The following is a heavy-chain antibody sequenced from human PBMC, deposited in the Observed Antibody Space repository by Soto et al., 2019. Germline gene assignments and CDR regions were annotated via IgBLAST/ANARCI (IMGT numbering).Heavy chain of an antibody. D-gene: IGHD2-8*02. Sequence: EVQLWESGGGSVQSGGSLRLSCAASGFIFSHYGMSWVRQAPGKGLEWVSSISGDGTKTYDADSVKGRFTISRDNSKKTVDLQMTNLRVEDTAVYYCAKVACTAGTCENDFWGQGTLVNVSS. CDR3: AKVACTAGTCENDF. CDR1: GFIFSHYG. V-gene: IGHV3-23*01. CDR2: ISGDGTKT. J-gene: IGHJ4*02.